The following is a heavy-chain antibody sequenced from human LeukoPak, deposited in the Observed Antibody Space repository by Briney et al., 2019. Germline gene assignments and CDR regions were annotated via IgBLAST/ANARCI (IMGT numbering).Heavy chain of an antibody. CDR1: GGSISSGGYY. CDR3: ARDLILDY. J-gene: IGHJ4*02. CDR2: IYHSGST. Sequence: SQTLSLICTVSGGSISSGGYYWSWIRQPPGKGLEWIGYIYHSGSTYYNPSLKSRVTISVDRSKNQFSLKLSSVTAADTAVYYCARDLILDYWGQGTLVTVSS. V-gene: IGHV4-30-2*01.